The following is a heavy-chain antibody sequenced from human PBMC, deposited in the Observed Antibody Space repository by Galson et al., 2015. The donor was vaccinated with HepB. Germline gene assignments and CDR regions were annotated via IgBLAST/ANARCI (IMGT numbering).Heavy chain of an antibody. J-gene: IGHJ4*02. Sequence: SVTVSCKASGSTFTDYYMHWVRQAPGQGLEWMGWLNPNSGGTNYAQKFQGRVTMTRDTSISTAYMELSRLRSDDTAVYYCARDKGGSGYYDYWGQGTLVTVSS. CDR3: ARDKGGSGYYDY. D-gene: IGHD3-10*01. CDR2: LNPNSGGT. V-gene: IGHV1-2*02. CDR1: GSTFTDYY.